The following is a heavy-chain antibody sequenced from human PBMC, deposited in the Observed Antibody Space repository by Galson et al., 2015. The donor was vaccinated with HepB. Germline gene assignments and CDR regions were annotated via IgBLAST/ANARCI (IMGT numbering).Heavy chain of an antibody. Sequence: SLRLSCAASGFTFSGSAMHWVRQASGKGLEWVGRIRSKANSYATAYAASVKGRFTISRDDSKNTAYLQMNSLKTEDTAVYYCTRHMRYLGTDYYYMDVWGKGTTVTVSS. CDR1: GFTFSGSA. CDR2: IRSKANSYAT. V-gene: IGHV3-73*01. CDR3: TRHMRYLGTDYYYMDV. D-gene: IGHD3-16*01. J-gene: IGHJ6*03.